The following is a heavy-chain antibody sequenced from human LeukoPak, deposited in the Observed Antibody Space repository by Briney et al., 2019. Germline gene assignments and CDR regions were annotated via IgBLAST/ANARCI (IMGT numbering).Heavy chain of an antibody. CDR3: ARHSYSSSWYRYFQH. J-gene: IGHJ1*01. V-gene: IGHV4-34*01. CDR2: INHSGST. D-gene: IGHD6-13*01. Sequence: SETLSLTCAVYGGSFSGYYWSWIRQPPGKGLEWIGEINHSGSTNYNPSLKSRVTISVDTSKNQFSLKLSSVTAADTAVYYCARHSYSSSWYRYFQHWGQGTLVTVSS. CDR1: GGSFSGYY.